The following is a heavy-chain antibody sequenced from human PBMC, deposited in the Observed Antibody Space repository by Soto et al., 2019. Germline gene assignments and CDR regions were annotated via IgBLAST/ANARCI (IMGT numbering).Heavy chain of an antibody. Sequence: GESLKISCKGSGYSFTSYWIGWVRQMPGKGLEWMGIIYPGDSDTRYSPSFQGQVTISADKSISTAYLQWSSLKASDTAMYYCARELVAVAGTSYYGMDVWGQGTTVTV. CDR2: IYPGDSDT. CDR3: ARELVAVAGTSYYGMDV. CDR1: GYSFTSYW. V-gene: IGHV5-51*01. D-gene: IGHD6-19*01. J-gene: IGHJ6*02.